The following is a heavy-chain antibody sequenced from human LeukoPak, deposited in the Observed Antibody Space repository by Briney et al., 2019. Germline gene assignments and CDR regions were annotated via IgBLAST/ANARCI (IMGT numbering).Heavy chain of an antibody. CDR2: IHSGGWT. V-gene: IGHV3-53*01. CDR1: GFTVSSNY. D-gene: IGHD3-10*01. Sequence: GGSLRLSCAASGFTVSSNYMSWVRQAPGKGLEWVSVIHSGGWTYHADSVKGRFTVSRDTSKNILYLQMNSLRAEDTAVYYCVRGGNSGSYYNSWFDPWGQGILVTVSS. J-gene: IGHJ5*02. CDR3: VRGGNSGSYYNSWFDP.